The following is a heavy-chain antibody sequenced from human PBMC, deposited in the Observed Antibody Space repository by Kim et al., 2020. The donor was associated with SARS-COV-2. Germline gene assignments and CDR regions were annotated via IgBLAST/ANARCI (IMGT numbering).Heavy chain of an antibody. V-gene: IGHV3-33*05. D-gene: IGHD6-19*01. J-gene: IGHJ6*02. CDR3: ARDADIAVAGLYYYGMDV. Sequence: GGSLRLSCAASGFTFSSYGMHWVRQAPGKGLEWVAVISYDGSNKYYADSVKGRFTISRDNSKNTLYLQMNSLRAEDTAVYYCARDADIAVAGLYYYGMDVWGQGTTVTVSS. CDR1: GFTFSSYG. CDR2: ISYDGSNK.